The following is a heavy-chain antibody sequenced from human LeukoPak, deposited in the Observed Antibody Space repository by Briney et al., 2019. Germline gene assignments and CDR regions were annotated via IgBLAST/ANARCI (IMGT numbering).Heavy chain of an antibody. CDR2: IFYTGST. D-gene: IGHD6-19*01. J-gene: IGHJ4*02. CDR1: GGSISSYY. V-gene: IGHV4-59*01. Sequence: SETLSLTCTVSGGSISSYYWSWIRQPPGKGLEWIGYIFYTGSTNYNPSLKSRVTISVDTSKNQFSLKLSSVTAADTAVYYCARDYSSGWYHYFDYWGQGTLVTVSS. CDR3: ARDYSSGWYHYFDY.